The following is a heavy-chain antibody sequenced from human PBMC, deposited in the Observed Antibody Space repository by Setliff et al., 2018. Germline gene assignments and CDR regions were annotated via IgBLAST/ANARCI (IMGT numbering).Heavy chain of an antibody. V-gene: IGHV5-51*01. Sequence: PGESLKISCKDSGYSFTISWVGWVRQMPGKGLEWMGIIYPYDSQTRYNPSFQGHVTISADKSINTAYLQWSSLKASDTAIYYCTRHEDRNKCTSSSCYRENDAFDVWGQGAMVTVSS. D-gene: IGHD2-2*01. J-gene: IGHJ3*01. CDR2: IYPYDSQT. CDR3: TRHEDRNKCTSSSCYRENDAFDV. CDR1: GYSFTISW.